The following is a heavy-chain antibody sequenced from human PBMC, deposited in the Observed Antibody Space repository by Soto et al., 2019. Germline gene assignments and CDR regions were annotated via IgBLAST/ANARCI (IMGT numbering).Heavy chain of an antibody. CDR1: GFSVTSGGMG. Sequence: QITLKETGPTLVKPTQTLTLTCTLSGFSVTSGGMGVGWIRQPPGAALEWLALIYWNDDERYNPSLKTRLTVTKDTSKNQVVLTMTNMDPVDTATYYCAHNNLWDDNVGFYRSWGPGTLVTVSS. CDR3: AHNNLWDDNVGFYRS. CDR2: IYWNDDE. D-gene: IGHD3-22*01. V-gene: IGHV2-5*01. J-gene: IGHJ4*02.